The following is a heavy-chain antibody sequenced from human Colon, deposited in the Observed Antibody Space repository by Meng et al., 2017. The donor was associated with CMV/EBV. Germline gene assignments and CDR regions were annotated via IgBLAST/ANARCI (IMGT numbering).Heavy chain of an antibody. Sequence: GESLKISCAASGFTFSSYSMNWVRQAPGKGLEWVSSISSSSSYIYYADSVKGRFTISRDNAKNSLYLQMNSLRAEDTAVYYCARGPGPTVTTGFDYWGQGTLVTVSS. CDR1: GFTFSSYS. V-gene: IGHV3-21*01. CDR2: ISSSSSYI. D-gene: IGHD4-11*01. CDR3: ARGPGPTVTTGFDY. J-gene: IGHJ4*02.